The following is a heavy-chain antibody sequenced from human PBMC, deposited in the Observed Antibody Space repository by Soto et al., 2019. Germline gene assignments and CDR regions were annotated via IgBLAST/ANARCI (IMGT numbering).Heavy chain of an antibody. J-gene: IGHJ4*02. D-gene: IGHD5-18*01. CDR2: IKSKTDGGTT. CDR3: TTWTAMDPFDY. Sequence: EVQLVESGGGLVKPGGYLRLSCAASGCTFSNAWMSWVRQAPGKGLEWVGRIKSKTDGGTTDYAAPVKGRFTISRDDSKNTLYLQMNSLKTEDTAVYYCTTWTAMDPFDYWGQGTLVTVSS. CDR1: GCTFSNAW. V-gene: IGHV3-15*01.